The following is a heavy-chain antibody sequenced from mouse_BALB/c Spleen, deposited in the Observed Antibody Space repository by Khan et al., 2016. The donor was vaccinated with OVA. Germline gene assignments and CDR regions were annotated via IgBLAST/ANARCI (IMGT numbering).Heavy chain of an antibody. D-gene: IGHD2-10*01. CDR3: ARQPYYHYYVMDY. CDR2: IWSDGTT. Sequence: QVQLKQSGPGLVAPSQSLSITCTISGFSLTNYGVHWVRQPPGKGLEWLGVIWSDGTTTYDSALNSRLTISKDNSKSQVFLKMDSLQTDDTAMYYCARQPYYHYYVMDYWGQGTSVTVSS. CDR1: GFSLTNYG. V-gene: IGHV2-6-1*01. J-gene: IGHJ4*01.